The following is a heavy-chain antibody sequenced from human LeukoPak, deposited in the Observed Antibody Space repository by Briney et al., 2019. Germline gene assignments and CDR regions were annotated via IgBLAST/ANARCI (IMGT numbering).Heavy chain of an antibody. J-gene: IGHJ4*02. CDR1: GFTFSDYY. Sequence: GGSLRLSCAASGFTFSDYYMSWIRQAPGKGLEWVSYISSSGSTIYYADSVKGRFTISRDNAKNSLYLQMNSLRAEDTAVYYCASASDSGYDSSGYYDYWGQGTLVTVSS. D-gene: IGHD3-22*01. CDR2: ISSSGSTI. CDR3: ASASDSGYDSSGYYDY. V-gene: IGHV3-11*04.